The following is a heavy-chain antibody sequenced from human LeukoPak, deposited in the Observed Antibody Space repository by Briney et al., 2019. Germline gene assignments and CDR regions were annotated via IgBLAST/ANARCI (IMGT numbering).Heavy chain of an antibody. Sequence: GGSLRLSCAASGLTFSSYAMHWVRQAPGKGLEYVSAISSNGGSTYYANSVKGRFTISRDNSKNTLYLQMGSLRAEDMAVYYCARSYYYDSSGYCFDYWGQGTLVTVSS. V-gene: IGHV3-64*01. CDR2: ISSNGGST. CDR3: ARSYYYDSSGYCFDY. D-gene: IGHD3-22*01. J-gene: IGHJ4*02. CDR1: GLTFSSYA.